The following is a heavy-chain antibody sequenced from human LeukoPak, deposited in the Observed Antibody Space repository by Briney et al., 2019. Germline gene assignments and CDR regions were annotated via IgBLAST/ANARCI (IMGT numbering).Heavy chain of an antibody. D-gene: IGHD5-12*01. CDR1: GGSISSYY. CDR3: AREKIVATISGTPNNYYYYGMDV. Sequence: SETLSLTCTVSGGSISSYYWSWIRQPPGKGLEWIGYIYYSGSTNYNPSLKSRVTISVDTSKNQFSLKLSSVTAVDTAVYYCAREKIVATISGTPNNYYYYGMDVWGQGTTVTVSS. V-gene: IGHV4-59*01. J-gene: IGHJ6*02. CDR2: IYYSGST.